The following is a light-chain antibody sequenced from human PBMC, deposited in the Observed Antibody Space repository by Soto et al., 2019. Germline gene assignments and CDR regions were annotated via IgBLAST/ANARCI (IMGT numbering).Light chain of an antibody. CDR2: GAS. Sequence: EIVMTQSPATLSVSPGERATLSCRASQSVSSNLAWYQQKPGQAPRLLIYGASTRATGIPARFSGNGSGTEFTLTISSLQSEDFAVYYCQQYNNWLITFGQGTRLEIK. J-gene: IGKJ5*01. CDR1: QSVSSN. CDR3: QQYNNWLIT. V-gene: IGKV3-15*01.